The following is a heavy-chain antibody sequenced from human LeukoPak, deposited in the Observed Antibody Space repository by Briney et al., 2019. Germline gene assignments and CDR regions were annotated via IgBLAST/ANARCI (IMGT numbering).Heavy chain of an antibody. CDR3: ARHPQVVPAAQGPYYYMDV. CDR2: IYPGDPDT. V-gene: IGHV5-51*01. J-gene: IGHJ6*03. D-gene: IGHD2-2*01. CDR1: GYSFTSYW. Sequence: GESLKISCKGSGYSFTSYWIGWVRQMPGKGLEWMGIIYPGDPDTRYSPSFQGQVTISADKSISTAYLQWSSLKASDTAMYYCARHPQVVPAAQGPYYYMDVWGKGTTVTVSS.